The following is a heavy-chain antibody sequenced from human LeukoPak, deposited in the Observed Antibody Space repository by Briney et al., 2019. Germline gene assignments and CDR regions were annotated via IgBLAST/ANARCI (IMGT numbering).Heavy chain of an antibody. J-gene: IGHJ4*02. D-gene: IGHD1-26*01. CDR2: IWYDGSNK. V-gene: IGHV3-33*06. CDR3: TKEKIGSYHN. CDR1: GFNFSSYG. Sequence: PGRSLRLSCAASGFNFSSYGMHWVRQAPAKGLDWVAVIWYDGSNKYYADSVKGRFTISRDNSTNTLYLQMNSLRAEDTAVYYCTKEKIGSYHNWGQGTLVTVSS.